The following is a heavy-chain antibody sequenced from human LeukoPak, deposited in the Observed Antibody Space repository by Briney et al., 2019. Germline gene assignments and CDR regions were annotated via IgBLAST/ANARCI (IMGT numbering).Heavy chain of an antibody. V-gene: IGHV4-59*01. Sequence: SETLSLTCTVSGGSISSYYWSWIRQPPGKGLEWIGYIYYSGSTNYNPSLKSRVTISVDTSKNQFSLKLSSVTAADTAVYYYARGPSPCYYDSSGYSDWGQGTLVTVSS. CDR3: ARGPSPCYYDSSGYSD. D-gene: IGHD3-22*01. J-gene: IGHJ4*02. CDR1: GGSISSYY. CDR2: IYYSGST.